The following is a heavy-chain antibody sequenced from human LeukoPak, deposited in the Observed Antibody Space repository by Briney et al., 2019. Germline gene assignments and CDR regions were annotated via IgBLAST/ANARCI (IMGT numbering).Heavy chain of an antibody. J-gene: IGHJ4*02. Sequence: SVTVSCKASGGTFSSYAISWVRQAPGQGLEWMGGIIPIFGTANYAQKFQGRVTITADESTSTAHMELSSLRSEDTAVYYCARDRLHLEWLSPGYYFDYWGQGTLVTVSS. CDR2: IIPIFGTA. CDR1: GGTFSSYA. V-gene: IGHV1-69*01. D-gene: IGHD3-3*01. CDR3: ARDRLHLEWLSPGYYFDY.